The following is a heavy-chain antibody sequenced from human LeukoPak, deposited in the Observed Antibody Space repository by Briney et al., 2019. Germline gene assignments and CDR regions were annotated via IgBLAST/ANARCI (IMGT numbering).Heavy chain of an antibody. D-gene: IGHD2-15*01. Sequence: GESLKISCKGSGYSFPNYWIGWLRQMPGKGLEWMGIIYPGDSDTRYSPSFQGQVTISADKSISTAYLQWSSLKASDTAMYYCARFLCSGGTCSDYWGQGTLVTVFS. J-gene: IGHJ4*02. CDR1: GYSFPNYW. CDR2: IYPGDSDT. V-gene: IGHV5-51*01. CDR3: ARFLCSGGTCSDY.